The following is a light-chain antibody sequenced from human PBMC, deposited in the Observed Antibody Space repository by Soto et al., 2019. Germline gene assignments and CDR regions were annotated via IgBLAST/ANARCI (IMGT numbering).Light chain of an antibody. V-gene: IGKV3-20*01. CDR2: AAS. J-gene: IGKJ5*01. Sequence: EIVLTQSPGTLSLSPVERATLSCGASQSVSGSHLAWYQHKPGQAPRLLIYAASSRATSSPDSFSGGGSGTDFTLTISRLEPEEFAVYDCQQYGYTPITVGQGTRLEIK. CDR3: QQYGYTPIT. CDR1: QSVSGSH.